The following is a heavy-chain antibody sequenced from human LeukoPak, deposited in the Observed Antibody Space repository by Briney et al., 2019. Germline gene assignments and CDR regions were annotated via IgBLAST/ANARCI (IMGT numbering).Heavy chain of an antibody. D-gene: IGHD1-1*01. V-gene: IGHV4-34*01. J-gene: IGHJ4*02. CDR3: ARGRGTGYYFDY. CDR1: GGSFSGYY. Sequence: SETLSLTCAVYGGSFSGYYWSWIRQPPGKGLEWIGEINHSGSTNYNPSLKSQVTISVDTSKNQFSLKLSSVTAADTAVYYCARGRGTGYYFDYWGQGTLVTVSS. CDR2: INHSGST.